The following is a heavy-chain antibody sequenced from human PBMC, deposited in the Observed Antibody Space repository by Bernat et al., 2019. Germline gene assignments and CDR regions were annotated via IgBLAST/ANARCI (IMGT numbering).Heavy chain of an antibody. CDR1: GGSISTSSYY. CDR2: IYYSGRT. Sequence: QLQLQESGPGLVKPSETLSLTCTVSGGSISTSSYYWVWIRQPPGKGLEWIGSIYYSGRTYDNPSLKSRVTISVDTSKNQFSLKLSFVTAADTAVYYCARLLYDRSGYYYFDNWGQGTLVTVSS. D-gene: IGHD3-22*01. J-gene: IGHJ4*02. V-gene: IGHV4-39*01. CDR3: ARLLYDRSGYYYFDN.